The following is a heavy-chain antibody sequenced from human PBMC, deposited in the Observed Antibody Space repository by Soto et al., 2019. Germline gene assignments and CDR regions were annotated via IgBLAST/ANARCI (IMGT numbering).Heavy chain of an antibody. CDR2: TYYRPKWYN. CDR3: ARDCTNGVYYPSYHYGMDV. CDR1: GDSVSSNSAA. J-gene: IGHJ6*02. D-gene: IGHD2-8*01. Sequence: SQTLSLTCAISGDSVSSNSAAWNWIRQSPSRGLEWLGRTYYRPKWYNDYAVSVKSRITINPDTSKNQFSLQLNSVTPEDTAVYYCARDCTNGVYYPSYHYGMDVWGQGTTVTVSS. V-gene: IGHV6-1*01.